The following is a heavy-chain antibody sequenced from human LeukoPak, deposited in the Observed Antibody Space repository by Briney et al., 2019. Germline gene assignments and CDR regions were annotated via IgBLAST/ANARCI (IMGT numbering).Heavy chain of an antibody. CDR3: AASSGVTLGRF. CDR1: GGSISSGTHY. D-gene: IGHD3-16*01. J-gene: IGHJ4*02. Sequence: SETLSLTCTASGGSISSGTHYYNWIRQHPGKGLEWIGYIYYTGVTSYNPSLKSRVTMSVDTSMNQVSLKLSSLTAADTAVYYCAASSGVTLGRFWGQGTLVTVSS. CDR2: IYYTGVT. V-gene: IGHV4-31*03.